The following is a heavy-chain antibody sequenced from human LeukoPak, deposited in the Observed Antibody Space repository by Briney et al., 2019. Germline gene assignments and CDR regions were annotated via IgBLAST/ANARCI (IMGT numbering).Heavy chain of an antibody. CDR2: IYPGDSDT. Sequence: GESLKISCKGSGYSFTSYWIGWVRQMPGKGLEWMGIIYPGDSDTRYSPSFQGQVTISADKSISTAYLQWSSLKASDTAMYYCARRAYCSSTSCPVGIDYWGQGTLVTVSS. CDR3: ARRAYCSSTSCPVGIDY. J-gene: IGHJ4*02. CDR1: GYSFTSYW. D-gene: IGHD2-2*01. V-gene: IGHV5-51*01.